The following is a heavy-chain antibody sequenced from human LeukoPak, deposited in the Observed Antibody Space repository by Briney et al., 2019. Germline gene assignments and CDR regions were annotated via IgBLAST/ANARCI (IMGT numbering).Heavy chain of an antibody. Sequence: SETLSPTCSVSGGSIRSGTYYWSWIRQFAGKGLEWIGRFYTSGSTNYNPSLKSRVTISVDTSKNQFSLNLTSVTAADTAVYYCARVEKTTFYCYRDVWGKGTTVTVSS. CDR1: GGSIRSGTYY. J-gene: IGHJ6*03. CDR3: ARVEKTTFYCYRDV. D-gene: IGHD4-11*01. CDR2: FYTSGST. V-gene: IGHV4-61*02.